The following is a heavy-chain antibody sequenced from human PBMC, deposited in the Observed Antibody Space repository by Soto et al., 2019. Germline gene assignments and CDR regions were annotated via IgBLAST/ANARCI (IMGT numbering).Heavy chain of an antibody. Sequence: VXLXESGPGLVKPSGTLSLTCAVSGGXISTSNWWSWVRQPPGKGLEWIGEVYRTGSTNYNPSLESRVIVSVDKSKNQFSLKLTSVTAADTAVYYCARARATIAAAAIFDCWGQGTLVTVSS. CDR1: GGXISTSNW. J-gene: IGHJ4*02. CDR2: VYRTGST. V-gene: IGHV4-4*02. D-gene: IGHD6-13*01. CDR3: ARARATIAAAAIFDC.